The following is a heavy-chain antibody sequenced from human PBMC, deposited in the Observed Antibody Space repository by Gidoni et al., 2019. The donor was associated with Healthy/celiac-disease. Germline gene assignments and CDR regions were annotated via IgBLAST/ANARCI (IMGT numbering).Heavy chain of an antibody. D-gene: IGHD2-15*01. CDR3: TTLGYCSGGSCYI. Sequence: ANSYATAYAASVKGRFTISRDDSKNTAYLQMNSLKTEDTAVYYCTTLGYCSGGSCYIWGQGTLVTVSS. CDR2: ANSYAT. J-gene: IGHJ4*02. V-gene: IGHV3-73*01.